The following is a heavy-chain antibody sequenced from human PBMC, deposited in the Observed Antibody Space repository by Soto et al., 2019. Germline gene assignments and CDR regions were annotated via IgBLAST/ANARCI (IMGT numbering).Heavy chain of an antibody. CDR3: AKAGFSSGWSPSYFDY. J-gene: IGHJ4*02. CDR2: MSGTGGST. D-gene: IGHD6-19*01. Sequence: EVQLLESGGGLVQPGRSLRLSCAASGFTFSSYAMNWVRQAPGKGLEWVSAMSGTGGSTYYADSVKGRFTLSRDNSKNTLYLQMSSLRVEDTAVFYCAKAGFSSGWSPSYFDYWGQGTLVTVSS. CDR1: GFTFSSYA. V-gene: IGHV3-23*01.